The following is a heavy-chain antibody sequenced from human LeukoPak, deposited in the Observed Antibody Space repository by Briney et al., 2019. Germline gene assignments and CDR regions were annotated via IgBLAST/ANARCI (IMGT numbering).Heavy chain of an antibody. CDR3: ARFRTYYYGSGSYYKSDTNYFDY. D-gene: IGHD3-10*01. V-gene: IGHV4-34*01. J-gene: IGHJ4*02. CDR2: TNHSGST. Sequence: PSETLSLTCAVYGGSFSGYYWSWIRQPPGKGLEWIGETNHSGSTNYNPSLKSRVTISVDTSKNQFSLKLSSVTAADTAVYYCARFRTYYYGSGSYYKSDTNYFDYWGQGTLVTVSS. CDR1: GGSFSGYY.